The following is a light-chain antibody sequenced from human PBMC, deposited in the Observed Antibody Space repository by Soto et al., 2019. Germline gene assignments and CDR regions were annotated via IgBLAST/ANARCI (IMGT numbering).Light chain of an antibody. CDR2: DVV. CDR1: QSVGNL. V-gene: IGKV3-11*01. Sequence: EIVLTQSPVTLSVSPGERATLSCRASQSVGNLLAWYQQRPGQAPRLLMYDVVNRATGIPARFSGSGSGTDFTLTISRLETEDSAVYYCPKSGSFGQGTKLEIK. J-gene: IGKJ2*01. CDR3: PKSGS.